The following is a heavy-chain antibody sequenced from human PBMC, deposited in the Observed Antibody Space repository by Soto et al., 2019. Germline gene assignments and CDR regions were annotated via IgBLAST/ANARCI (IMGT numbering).Heavy chain of an antibody. V-gene: IGHV4-34*01. CDR1: GGSFSGYY. Sequence: SETLSLTCAVYGGSFSGYYWSWIRQPPGKGLEWIGEINHSGSTNYNPSLKSRVTISVDTPKNQFSLKLSSVTAADTAVYYCARGRSSSIWRYYYYYYGMDVWGQGTTVTGSS. CDR3: ARGRSSSIWRYYYYYYGMDV. CDR2: INHSGST. D-gene: IGHD6-13*01. J-gene: IGHJ6*02.